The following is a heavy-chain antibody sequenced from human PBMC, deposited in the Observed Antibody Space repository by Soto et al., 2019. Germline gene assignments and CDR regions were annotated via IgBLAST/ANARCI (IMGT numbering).Heavy chain of an antibody. D-gene: IGHD2-15*01. V-gene: IGHV3-23*01. CDR1: EFTFSSYA. CDR2: ISFSDGGT. CDR3: VKDDRILGRRYFDL. J-gene: IGHJ2*01. Sequence: PGGSLRLSCAASEFTFSSYAMTWVRQAPGKGLEWVSSISFSDGGTYYADSVKGRLTISRDNSKNTLFLQMNSLRVEDTAVYYCVKDDRILGRRYFDLWGRGTLVTVSS.